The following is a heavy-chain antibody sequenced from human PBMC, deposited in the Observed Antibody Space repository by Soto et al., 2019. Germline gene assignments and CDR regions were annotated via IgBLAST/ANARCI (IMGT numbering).Heavy chain of an antibody. V-gene: IGHV4-30-2*06. CDR3: ARDHCSGGSCYSGYYGMDV. J-gene: IGHJ6*02. Sequence: PSETLSLTCTVSGGSINSAGHSWGWVRQSPGKGPEWIGYSYHSGSSYYNPSLQSRVTISVDRSKAQFYLTLTSVTAADTAVYYCARDHCSGGSCYSGYYGMDVWGQGTTVTVSS. D-gene: IGHD2-15*01. CDR1: GGSINSAGHS. CDR2: SYHSGSS.